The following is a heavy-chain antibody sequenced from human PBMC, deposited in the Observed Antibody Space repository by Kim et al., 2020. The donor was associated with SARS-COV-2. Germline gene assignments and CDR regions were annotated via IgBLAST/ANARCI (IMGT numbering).Heavy chain of an antibody. V-gene: IGHV3-48*03. CDR3: ARHLSLF. Sequence: SGSTIYYADSVKGRFTISRDNAKNSLYLQMNSLRAEDTAVYYCARHLSLFWGQGTLVTVSS. J-gene: IGHJ4*02. CDR2: SGSTI. D-gene: IGHD3-3*02.